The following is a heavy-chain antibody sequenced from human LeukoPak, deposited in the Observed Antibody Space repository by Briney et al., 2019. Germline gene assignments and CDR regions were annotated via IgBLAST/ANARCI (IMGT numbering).Heavy chain of an antibody. Sequence: GGSLRLSCAASGFIFSNYWMSWVRQAPGKGLEWVGRIKSKSERGTTDYAAPVKGRFTISRDGSTNTVYLHMNSLKTEDTAVYFCTSNLYCSTSSCYTLDNWGQGTLVAVSP. J-gene: IGHJ4*02. D-gene: IGHD2-2*02. CDR1: GFIFSNYW. V-gene: IGHV3-15*01. CDR2: IKSKSERGTT. CDR3: TSNLYCSTSSCYTLDN.